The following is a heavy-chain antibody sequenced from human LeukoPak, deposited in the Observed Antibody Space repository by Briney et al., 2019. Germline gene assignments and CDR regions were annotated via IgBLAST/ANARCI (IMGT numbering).Heavy chain of an antibody. CDR2: ISSSSTI. D-gene: IGHD5-12*01. J-gene: IGHJ3*02. V-gene: IGHV3-48*04. Sequence: PGGSLRLSCAASGFTFSSYSMNWVRQAPGKGLEWVSYISSSSTIYYADSVKGRFTISRDNAKNSLYLQMNSLRAEDTAVYYCARSLSGYDAFDIWGQGTMVTVSS. CDR3: ARSLSGYDAFDI. CDR1: GFTFSSYS.